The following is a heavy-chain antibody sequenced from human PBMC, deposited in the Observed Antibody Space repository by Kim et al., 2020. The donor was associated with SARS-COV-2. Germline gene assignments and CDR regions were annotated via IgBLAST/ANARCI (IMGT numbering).Heavy chain of an antibody. Sequence: GGSLRLSCAASGFTFSSYAMSWVRQAPGKGLEWVSAISGSGGSTYYADSVKGRFTISRDNSKNTLYLQMNSLRAEDTAVYYCATKRGYDFWSDDYYYGMDGWGQGTTVTVSS. CDR1: GFTFSSYA. CDR2: ISGSGGST. CDR3: ATKRGYDFWSDDYYYGMDG. D-gene: IGHD3-3*01. V-gene: IGHV3-23*01. J-gene: IGHJ6*02.